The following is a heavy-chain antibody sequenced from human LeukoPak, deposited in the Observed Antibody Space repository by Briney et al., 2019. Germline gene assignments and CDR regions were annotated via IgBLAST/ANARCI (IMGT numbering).Heavy chain of an antibody. J-gene: IGHJ4*02. Sequence: GGSLRLSCAASGFTFSSYAMTWVRQAPGKGLEWVSAISGAGYSTYYADSVKGRFTISRDNSKNTLYLQMNSLRAEDTAVYYCAKVVVVVITAPSYFEKWGQGTLVTVSA. CDR2: ISGAGYST. CDR3: AKVVVVVITAPSYFEK. V-gene: IGHV3-23*01. CDR1: GFTFSSYA. D-gene: IGHD3-22*01.